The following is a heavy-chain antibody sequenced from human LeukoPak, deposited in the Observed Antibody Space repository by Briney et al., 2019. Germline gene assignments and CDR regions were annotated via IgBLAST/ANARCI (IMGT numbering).Heavy chain of an antibody. D-gene: IGHD3-10*01. Sequence: ASVKVSCKASGYTFTSYGISWVRQAPGQRLEWMGWINAGNGNTKYSQKFRGRVTITRDTSASTAYMELSSLRSEDTAVYYCAREGITMVRGVIITGFDPWGQGTLVTVSS. CDR3: AREGITMVRGVIITGFDP. V-gene: IGHV1-3*01. CDR2: INAGNGNT. CDR1: GYTFTSYG. J-gene: IGHJ5*02.